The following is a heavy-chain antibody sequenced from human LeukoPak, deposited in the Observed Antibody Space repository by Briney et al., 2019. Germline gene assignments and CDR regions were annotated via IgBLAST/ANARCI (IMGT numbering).Heavy chain of an antibody. V-gene: IGHV3-23*01. D-gene: IGHD4-11*01. CDR2: ISGSGVST. CDR1: GFPFSTYA. Sequence: GGSLRLSCAASGFPFSTYAMTWVRQAPGKGLERVSGISGSGVSTYYADSVKGRFTISRDNSKNTLYLQMNSLRAEDTAIYYCAKIPTDVSLDYWGQGTLVTVSS. CDR3: AKIPTDVSLDY. J-gene: IGHJ4*02.